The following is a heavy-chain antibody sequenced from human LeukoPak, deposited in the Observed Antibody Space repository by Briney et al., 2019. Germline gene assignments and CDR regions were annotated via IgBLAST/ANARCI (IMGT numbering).Heavy chain of an antibody. D-gene: IGHD1-14*01. V-gene: IGHV4-39*02. Sequence: PSETLSLTCAVSGDSLSSSNDYWAWIRQPPGKGLEWIGTMSYSGGTSYNPSLKGRVTMSVDTSKNHLSLKLNSVTAADTALYFCARRAGRHLILLSSRNHWFDYWGQGTRVTVSS. J-gene: IGHJ5*01. CDR1: GDSLSSSNDY. CDR3: ARRAGRHLILLSSRNHWFDY. CDR2: MSYSGGT.